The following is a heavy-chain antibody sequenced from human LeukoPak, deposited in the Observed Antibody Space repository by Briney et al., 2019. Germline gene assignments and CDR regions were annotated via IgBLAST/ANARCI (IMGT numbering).Heavy chain of an antibody. CDR3: ARSNQADDY. J-gene: IGHJ4*02. Sequence: GGSLRLSCAASGFTFSNYWMHWVRHVPGKGLVWVSRTNPGGSNTAYADSVKGRFTISRGNARNTLYLQMDSLRAEDTAVYYCARSNQADDYWGQGTLVTVSS. D-gene: IGHD1-14*01. V-gene: IGHV3-74*01. CDR2: TNPGGSNT. CDR1: GFTFSNYW.